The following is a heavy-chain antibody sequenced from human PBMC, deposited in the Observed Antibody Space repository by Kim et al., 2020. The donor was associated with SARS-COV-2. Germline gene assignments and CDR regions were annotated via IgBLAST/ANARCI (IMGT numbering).Heavy chain of an antibody. CDR3: ARTREFTYKLLSVYFDY. V-gene: IGHV4-34*01. J-gene: IGHJ4*02. CDR2: INHSGST. D-gene: IGHD2-2*01. Sequence: SETLSLTCAVYGGSFSGYYWSWIRQPPGKGLEWIGEINHSGSTNYNPSLKSRVTISVDTSKNQFSLKLSSVTAADTAVYYCARTREFTYKLLSVYFDYWGQGTLVTVSS. CDR1: GGSFSGYY.